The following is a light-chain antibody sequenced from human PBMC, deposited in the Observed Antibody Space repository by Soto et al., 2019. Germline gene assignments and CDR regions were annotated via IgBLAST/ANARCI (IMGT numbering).Light chain of an antibody. Sequence: ENVLTHSPVTLSLCPGEIATLSCRASQSVHNFLAWYRQKPGQAPRLLIYDASNRATGIPARFSGSGSGTEYSLTISSLQSEDFGVYFCQQYNNWPRTLGQGTKVDIK. CDR2: DAS. J-gene: IGKJ1*01. CDR1: QSVHNF. CDR3: QQYNNWPRT. V-gene: IGKV3-11*01.